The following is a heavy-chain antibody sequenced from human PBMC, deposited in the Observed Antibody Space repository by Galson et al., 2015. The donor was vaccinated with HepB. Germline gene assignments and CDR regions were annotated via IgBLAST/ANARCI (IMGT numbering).Heavy chain of an antibody. CDR3: ARLEGVSMIVFPENRFDP. CDR1: GLSFDSYA. D-gene: IGHD3-22*01. Sequence: SLRLSCAASGLSFDSYAMTWVRQAPGKGLEWVSAITDTGSRTYYADSVKGRFTISRDNSKHTLSLQMNSLKVEDTAVYYCARLEGVSMIVFPENRFDPWGQGTLVTVSS. V-gene: IGHV3-23*01. J-gene: IGHJ5*02. CDR2: ITDTGSRT.